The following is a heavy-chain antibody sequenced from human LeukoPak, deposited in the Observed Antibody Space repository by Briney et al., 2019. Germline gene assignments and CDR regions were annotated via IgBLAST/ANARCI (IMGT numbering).Heavy chain of an antibody. CDR3: ARSISQRKWLRRGSDV. CDR1: GYTFTSYD. CDR2: MNPNSGNT. J-gene: IGHJ6*02. Sequence: GASVKVSCKASGYTFTSYDINWVRQATGQGLEWMGWMNPNSGNTGYAQKFQGRVTMTRNTSISTAYMELSSLRSEDTAVYYCARSISQRKWLRRGSDVWGQGTTVTVSS. D-gene: IGHD5-12*01. V-gene: IGHV1-8*01.